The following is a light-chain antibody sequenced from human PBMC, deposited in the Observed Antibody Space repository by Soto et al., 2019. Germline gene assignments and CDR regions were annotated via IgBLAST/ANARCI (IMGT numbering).Light chain of an antibody. CDR1: QSISKY. J-gene: IGKJ4*01. V-gene: IGKV1-39*01. CDR3: QQGYSPLLT. CDR2: GTS. Sequence: DIQMTQSPSSLSASVGDRVTLTCRPSQSISKYLNWYQLKSGKGPKLLIYGTSTLQSGVPSRFSGSGSGTDFTLTISNLQPEDFAVYYCQQGYSPLLTFGGGTRVEIK.